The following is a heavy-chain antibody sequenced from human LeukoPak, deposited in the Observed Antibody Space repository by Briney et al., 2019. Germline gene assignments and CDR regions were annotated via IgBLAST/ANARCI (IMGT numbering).Heavy chain of an antibody. J-gene: IGHJ5*02. Sequence: SETLSLTCAVYGGSFSGYYWSWIRQPPGKGLEWIGEIKHGGSTNYNPSLKSRVTISVDTSKKQFSLKLSSVNAADTAVYYCARGGGYCSSTSCPNTNWFDPWGKGTLVTVSS. V-gene: IGHV4-34*01. CDR2: IKHGGST. CDR1: GGSFSGYY. D-gene: IGHD2-2*01. CDR3: ARGGGYCSSTSCPNTNWFDP.